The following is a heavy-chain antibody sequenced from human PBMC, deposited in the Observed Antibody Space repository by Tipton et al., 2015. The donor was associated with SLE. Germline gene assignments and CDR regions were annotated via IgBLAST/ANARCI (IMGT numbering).Heavy chain of an antibody. D-gene: IGHD4-23*01. J-gene: IGHJ4*02. CDR1: GGSIRSYY. CDR3: ARDLTLDY. V-gene: IGHV4-59*01. CDR2: IYTSGST. Sequence: TLSLTCTVSGGSIRSYYWTWIRQPPGKGLEWIGYIYTSGSTNYNPSLKSRVTISVDTSKNQFSLKLSSVTAADTAVYYCARDLTLDYWGQGTLVTVSS.